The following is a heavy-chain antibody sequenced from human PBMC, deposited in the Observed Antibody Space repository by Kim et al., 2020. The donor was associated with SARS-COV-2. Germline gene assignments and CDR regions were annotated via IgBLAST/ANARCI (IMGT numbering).Heavy chain of an antibody. D-gene: IGHD3-22*01. J-gene: IGHJ4*02. V-gene: IGHV1-18*01. Sequence: AQKLQGRVTMTTDTTTSTAYMELRSLRSDDTAVYYCARGGYYYDMYFIDYWGQGTLVTVSS. CDR3: ARGGYYYDMYFIDY.